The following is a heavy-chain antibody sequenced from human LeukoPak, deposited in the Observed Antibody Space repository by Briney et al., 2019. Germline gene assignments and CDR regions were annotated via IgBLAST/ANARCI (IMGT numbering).Heavy chain of an antibody. V-gene: IGHV1-69*13. D-gene: IGHD5-18*01. CDR2: IIPIFGTA. CDR3: ARGRSGQLWLRVGLRYYGMDV. Sequence: GASVKVSCKASGGTFSSYAISWVRQAPGQGLEWMGGIIPIFGTANYAQKFQGRVTITADESTSTAYMELSSLRSEDTAVYYCARGRSGQLWLRVGLRYYGMDVWGQGTTVTVSS. CDR1: GGTFSSYA. J-gene: IGHJ6*02.